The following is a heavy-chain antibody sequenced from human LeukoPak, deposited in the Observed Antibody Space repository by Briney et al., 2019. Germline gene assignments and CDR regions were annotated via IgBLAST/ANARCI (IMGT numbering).Heavy chain of an antibody. J-gene: IGHJ5*02. CDR3: ARVGSGWYPSWFDP. CDR1: GGSISSSSYY. D-gene: IGHD6-19*01. CDR2: IYYSGST. V-gene: IGHV4-39*07. Sequence: PSETLSLTCTVSGGSISSSSYYWGWIRQPPGKGLEWIGSIYYSGSTYYNPSLKSRVTISVDTSKNQFSLKLSSVTAADTAVYYCARVGSGWYPSWFDPWGQGTLVTVSS.